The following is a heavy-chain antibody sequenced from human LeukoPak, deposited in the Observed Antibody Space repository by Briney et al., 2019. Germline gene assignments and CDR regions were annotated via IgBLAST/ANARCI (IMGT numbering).Heavy chain of an antibody. D-gene: IGHD3-9*01. V-gene: IGHV4-31*11. Sequence: PSGTLFLTCAVSGGSISSGGYYWSWIRQHPGKGLEWIGYIYYSGSTYYNPSLKSRVTISVDTSKNQFSLKLSSVTAADTAVYYCARTYYDILTGYYVVRYFDYWGQGTLVTVSS. CDR3: ARTYYDILTGYYVVRYFDY. CDR2: IYYSGST. CDR1: GGSISSGGYY. J-gene: IGHJ4*02.